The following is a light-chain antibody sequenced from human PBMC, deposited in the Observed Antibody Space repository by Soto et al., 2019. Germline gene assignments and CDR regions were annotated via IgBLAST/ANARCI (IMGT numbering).Light chain of an antibody. J-gene: IGLJ3*02. Sequence: SALTQPASVSGSPGQSITISCTGTSSDVGNYNLVSWYQHHPGKAPKLLIYEVSKRPSGVSNRFSGSKSGNTASLTISGLQAEDEADYYCCSYANSDTLVFGGGTKLTVL. CDR1: SSDVGNYNL. CDR2: EVS. CDR3: CSYANSDTLV. V-gene: IGLV2-23*02.